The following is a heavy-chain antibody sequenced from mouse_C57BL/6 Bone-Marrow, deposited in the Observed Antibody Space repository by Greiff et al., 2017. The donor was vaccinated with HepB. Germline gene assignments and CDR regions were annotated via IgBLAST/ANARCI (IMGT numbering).Heavy chain of an antibody. CDR2: IYPGSGST. V-gene: IGHV1-55*01. Sequence: QVQLQQPGAELVKPGASVKMSCKASGYTFTSYWITWVKQRPGQGLEWIGDIYPGSGSTNYNEKFKSKATLTVDTSSSTAYMQLSSLTSEDSAVYYCAREGGSSRYYYAMDYWGQGTSVTVSS. J-gene: IGHJ4*01. CDR1: GYTFTSYW. D-gene: IGHD1-1*01. CDR3: AREGGSSRYYYAMDY.